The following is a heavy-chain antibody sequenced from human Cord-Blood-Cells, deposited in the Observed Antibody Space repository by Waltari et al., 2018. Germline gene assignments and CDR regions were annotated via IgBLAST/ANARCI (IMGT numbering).Heavy chain of an antibody. CDR1: GYTLTELS. V-gene: IGHV1-24*01. CDR2: FDPEDGET. Sequence: QVQLVQSGAEVKKPGASVKVSCKVSGYTLTELSMPWVRQAPGKGVEWMGGFDPEDGETIYAQKFQGRVTMTEDTSTDTAYMELSSLRSEDTAVYYCATDRVVGGSGSYYYYYGMDVWGQGTTVTVSS. CDR3: ATDRVVGGSGSYYYYYGMDV. D-gene: IGHD3-10*01. J-gene: IGHJ6*02.